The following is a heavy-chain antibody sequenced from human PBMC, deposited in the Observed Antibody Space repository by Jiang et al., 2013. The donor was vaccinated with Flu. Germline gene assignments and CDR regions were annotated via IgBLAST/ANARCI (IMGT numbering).Heavy chain of an antibody. D-gene: IGHD6-19*01. CDR3: ARIRGPYSSGWYVRSWFDP. CDR1: GFSLSNARMG. Sequence: KPTQTLTLTCTVSGFSLSNARMGVSWIRQPPGKALEWLAHIFSNDEKSYSTSLKSRLTISKDTSKSQVVLTMTNMDPVDTATYYCARIRGPYSSGWYVRSWFDPWGQGTLVTVSS. V-gene: IGHV2-26*01. J-gene: IGHJ5*02. CDR2: IFSNDEK.